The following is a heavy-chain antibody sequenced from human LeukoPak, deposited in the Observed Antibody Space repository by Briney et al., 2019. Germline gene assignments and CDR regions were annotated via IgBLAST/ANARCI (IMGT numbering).Heavy chain of an antibody. CDR1: GGSISSYY. CDR3: ARASIDAYNLPHYYFYGMDV. V-gene: IGHV4-59*12. CDR2: IYYSGST. J-gene: IGHJ6*02. Sequence: PSETLSLTCTVSGGSISSYYWSWIRQPPGKGLEWIGYIYYSGSTNYNPSLKGRVTISVDTSKKQFSLNLNSVTAADTAVYYCARASIDAYNLPHYYFYGMDVWGQGTTVTVSS. D-gene: IGHD5-24*01.